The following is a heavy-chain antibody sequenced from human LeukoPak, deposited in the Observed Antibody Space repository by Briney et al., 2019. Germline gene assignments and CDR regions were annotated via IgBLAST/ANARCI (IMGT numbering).Heavy chain of an antibody. CDR1: GFTVSDYY. CDR2: ICDSGRTI. Sequence: GGSLRLSCAASGFTVSDYYMSWIRQAPGKGLEWVSYICDSGRTIYYADSVQGRFTISRDNAKNSVYLQMNNLRAEDKAVYYCARVRCADYAHSGYYEKWGEGTLVTVSS. D-gene: IGHD3-22*01. J-gene: IGHJ4*02. V-gene: IGHV3-11*01. CDR3: ARVRCADYAHSGYYEK.